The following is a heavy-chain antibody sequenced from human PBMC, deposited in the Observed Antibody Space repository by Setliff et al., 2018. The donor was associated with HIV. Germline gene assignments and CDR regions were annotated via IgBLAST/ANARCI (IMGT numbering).Heavy chain of an antibody. CDR3: ARVSSTYWYSIFRNYYYHMDV. Sequence: SETLSLTCFVSGYSISGDYYWSWIRQPPGKGLEWIGYVYSSGTTYYSPSLNSRITISVDTSENQFSLKLSSVTAADTAVYYCARVSSTYWYSIFRNYYYHMDVWGKGTTVTVSS. D-gene: IGHD2-8*02. CDR1: GYSISGDYY. V-gene: IGHV4-30-4*01. J-gene: IGHJ6*03. CDR2: VYSSGTT.